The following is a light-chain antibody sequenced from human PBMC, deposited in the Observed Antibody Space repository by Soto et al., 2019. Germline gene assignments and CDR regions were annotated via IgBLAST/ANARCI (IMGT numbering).Light chain of an antibody. J-gene: IGKJ4*01. V-gene: IGKV3D-15*01. CDR1: QTVHSH. CDR3: QQYSEWPLT. CDR2: AAS. Sequence: EIVMTQSPATLSVSPGERVTLSCRPSQTVHSHLAWYQQRPGQAPRPLIYAASTRATGIPGRFSGNGIGTEINLTISILQSEELAVYYCQQYSEWPLTFGGGTTVEIK.